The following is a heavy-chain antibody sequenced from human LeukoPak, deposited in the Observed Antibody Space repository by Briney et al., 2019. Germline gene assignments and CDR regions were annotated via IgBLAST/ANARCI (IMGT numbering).Heavy chain of an antibody. CDR2: IIGSGGTT. Sequence: GASLRLSCAASGFTFTSYTMSWVRQAPGKGLEWVSSIIGSGGTTYYADSVKGRFTISSDNSKNMLYLQMNSLRAADTAVYYCATSNGVDRNGYNSDYFDYWGQGTLVTVSS. CDR3: ATSNGVDRNGYNSDYFDY. J-gene: IGHJ4*02. D-gene: IGHD5-24*01. V-gene: IGHV3-23*01. CDR1: GFTFTSYT.